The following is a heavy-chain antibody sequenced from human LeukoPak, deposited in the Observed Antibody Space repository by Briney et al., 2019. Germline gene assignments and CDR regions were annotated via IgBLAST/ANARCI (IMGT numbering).Heavy chain of an antibody. V-gene: IGHV1-2*02. D-gene: IGHD2-2*01. CDR2: INPNSGGT. CDR3: VFIVVVPAAPPPH. J-gene: IGHJ4*02. CDR1: GYTFTSYA. Sequence: ASVKVSCKASGYTFTSYAMNWVRQAPGQGLEWMGWINPNSGGTNYAQKFQGRVTMTRDTSISTAYTELSRLRSDDTAVYYCVFIVVVPAAPPPHWGQGTLVTVSS.